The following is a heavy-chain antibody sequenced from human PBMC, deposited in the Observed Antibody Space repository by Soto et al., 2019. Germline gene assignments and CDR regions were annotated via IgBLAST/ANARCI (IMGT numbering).Heavy chain of an antibody. Sequence: QVQLVQSGAEVKKPGSSVKVSCKASGGTFSSYAISWVRQAPGQGLEWMGGVIPIFGTANYAQKFQGSVTITADESTSRAYMELSSLRSEDTAVYYCARDRGYSSSWPFDPWGQGTLVTVSS. CDR2: VIPIFGTA. CDR1: GGTFSSYA. V-gene: IGHV1-69*01. D-gene: IGHD6-13*01. J-gene: IGHJ5*02. CDR3: ARDRGYSSSWPFDP.